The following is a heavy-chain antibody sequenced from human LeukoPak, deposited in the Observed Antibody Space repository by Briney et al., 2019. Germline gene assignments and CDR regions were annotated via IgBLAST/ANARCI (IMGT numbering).Heavy chain of an antibody. CDR3: ARVLQGGDY. CDR2: INHSGST. J-gene: IGHJ4*02. Sequence: SETLSLTCAVYGGSFSGYYWSWIRQPPGKGLEWIGEINHSGSTNYNPSLKSRVTISVDTSKHQFSLKLSSVTAADTAVYYCARVLQGGDYWGQGTLVTVSS. D-gene: IGHD2/OR15-2a*01. CDR1: GGSFSGYY. V-gene: IGHV4-34*01.